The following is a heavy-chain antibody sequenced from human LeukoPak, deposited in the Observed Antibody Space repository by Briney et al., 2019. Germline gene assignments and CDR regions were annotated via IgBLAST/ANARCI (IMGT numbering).Heavy chain of an antibody. CDR2: IYPGDSDT. V-gene: IGHV5-51*01. J-gene: IGHJ5*01. Sequence: GESLRISCKASGYSFSRYWIGWVRQLPGKGLEWLGIIYPGDSDTRYSPSFQGQVTISADKSLTPAYLQWTSLKASDTAMYYCARSSTYSSGWSGIDSCGQGTLVTVSS. CDR3: ARSSTYSSGWSGIDS. CDR1: GYSFSRYW. D-gene: IGHD6-19*01.